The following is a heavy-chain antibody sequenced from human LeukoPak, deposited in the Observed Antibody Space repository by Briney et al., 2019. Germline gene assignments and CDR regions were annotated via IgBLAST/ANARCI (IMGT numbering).Heavy chain of an antibody. Sequence: GGSLRLSCAASGFTFSSYSMNWVRQAPGKGLAWVSYISSSSSTVYYADSVKGRFTISRDNAKNSLYLQMNSLRAEDTAVYYCARDITMPPYYYYYMDVWGKGTTVTVSS. CDR1: GFTFSSYS. V-gene: IGHV3-48*01. CDR3: ARDITMPPYYYYYMDV. J-gene: IGHJ6*03. D-gene: IGHD3-3*01. CDR2: ISSSSSTV.